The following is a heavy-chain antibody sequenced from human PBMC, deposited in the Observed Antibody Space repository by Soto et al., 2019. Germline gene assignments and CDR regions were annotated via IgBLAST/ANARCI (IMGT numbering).Heavy chain of an antibody. Sequence: QVQLVESGGGVVQPGRSLRLSCAASGFTFSDYGMHWVRQAPSKGLEWVAVISYDGSSKYYADSVKGRFTVSRDNSKNTLYLQMSSLRADDTAVYCCAKTSYGMDVWGQGTTVTVSS. J-gene: IGHJ6*02. V-gene: IGHV3-30*18. CDR3: AKTSYGMDV. CDR2: ISYDGSSK. CDR1: GFTFSDYG.